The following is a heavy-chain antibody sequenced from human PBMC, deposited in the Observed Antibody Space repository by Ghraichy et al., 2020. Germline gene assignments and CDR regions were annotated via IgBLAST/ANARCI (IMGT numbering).Heavy chain of an antibody. CDR2: ISATNGNS. J-gene: IGHJ4*01. CDR3: AKDQVRGYYSFDY. D-gene: IGHD1-1*01. V-gene: IGHV3-23*01. Sequence: LSLTCAASGFAFSNYAMSWVRQAPGKGLEWVSIISATNGNSYYADSLKGRFTISRDDAKNTLHLQINSLRVEDTAVYYCAKDQVRGYYSFDYWGQEPWSPSPQ. CDR1: GFAFSNYA.